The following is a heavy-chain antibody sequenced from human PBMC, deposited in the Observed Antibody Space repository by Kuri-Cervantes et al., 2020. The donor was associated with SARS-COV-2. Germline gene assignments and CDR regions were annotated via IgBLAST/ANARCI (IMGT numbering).Heavy chain of an antibody. Sequence: GESLKISCAASGFTFSGYEMNWVRQAPGTGLEWVSSISSSSSYIYYADSVKGRFTISRDNAKNPLYLQMNSLRAEDTAVYYCARDTDSDYYDSSGHYYFDYWGQGTLVTVYS. CDR1: GFTFSGYE. V-gene: IGHV3-21*01. CDR3: ARDTDSDYYDSSGHYYFDY. D-gene: IGHD3-22*01. CDR2: ISSSSSYI. J-gene: IGHJ4*02.